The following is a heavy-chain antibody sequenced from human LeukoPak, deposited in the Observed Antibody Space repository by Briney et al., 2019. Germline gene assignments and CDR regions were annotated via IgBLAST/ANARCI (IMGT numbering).Heavy chain of an antibody. D-gene: IGHD4-17*01. V-gene: IGHV4-59*12. CDR1: GGSIGVYY. CDR3: ARENGDLSFDY. Sequence: SETLSLTCTVSGGSIGVYYWSWIRQPPTKGLEWIGYIYYSGSTDYNPSLKSRVTMSVDTSINQFSLILSSVTAADTAVYYCARENGDLSFDYWGQGTLVTVSS. J-gene: IGHJ4*02. CDR2: IYYSGST.